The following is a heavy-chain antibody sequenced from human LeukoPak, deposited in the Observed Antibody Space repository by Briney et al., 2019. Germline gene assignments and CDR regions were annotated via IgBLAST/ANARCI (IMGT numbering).Heavy chain of an antibody. V-gene: IGHV4-59*12. Sequence: PSETLSLTCTVSGGSISSYYWSWIRQAPGKGLEWIGYIYYSGSTNYNPSLKSRVTISVDTSSNQISLKLSSVSAADTAVYYCAREFDDTAMVGYSWFDPWGQGTLVTVSS. CDR1: GGSISSYY. CDR2: IYYSGST. CDR3: AREFDDTAMVGYSWFDP. J-gene: IGHJ5*02. D-gene: IGHD5-18*01.